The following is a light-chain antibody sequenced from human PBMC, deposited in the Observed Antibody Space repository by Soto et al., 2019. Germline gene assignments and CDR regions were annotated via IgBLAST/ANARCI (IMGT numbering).Light chain of an antibody. J-gene: IGLJ1*01. CDR3: AAWDDSLSGRV. V-gene: IGLV1-47*01. Sequence: QSVLTQPASASGTPGQRVTISCSGSSSNIGSNYVYWYQQLPGTAPKLLIYRNNQRPSRVPDRFSGSKSGTSASLAVSGLRSEDEADYYCAAWDDSLSGRVFGTGTKVTVL. CDR1: SSNIGSNY. CDR2: RNN.